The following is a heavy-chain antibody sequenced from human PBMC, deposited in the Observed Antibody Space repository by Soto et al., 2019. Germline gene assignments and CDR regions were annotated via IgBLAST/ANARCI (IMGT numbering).Heavy chain of an antibody. CDR1: GFTFSSYG. CDR2: ISGGGVST. D-gene: IGHD2-2*01. Sequence: EVQLLESGGGLVQPGGSLRLSCAASGFTFSSYGMSWVRQAPGKGLEWVSAISGGGVSTYYADSVKGRFTISRDNSKNTLVLQMTGLRVEDTAVYYCGRGSSDNDGTLRVDYWGQGTLVTVSS. CDR3: GRGSSDNDGTLRVDY. J-gene: IGHJ4*02. V-gene: IGHV3-23*01.